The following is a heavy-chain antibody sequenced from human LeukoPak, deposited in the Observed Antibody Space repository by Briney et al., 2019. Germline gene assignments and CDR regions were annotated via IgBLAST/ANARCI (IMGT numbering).Heavy chain of an antibody. CDR3: ARYSNLQLWTYRPRAYFDY. V-gene: IGHV4-59*08. CDR2: IYYSGST. Sequence: PSETLSLTCTVSGGSISSYYWSWIRQPPGKGLEWIGYIYYSGSTNYNPSLKSRVTISVDTSKNQFSLKLSSVTAADTAVYYCARYSNLQLWTYRPRAYFDYWGQGTLVTASS. J-gene: IGHJ4*02. D-gene: IGHD5-18*01. CDR1: GGSISSYY.